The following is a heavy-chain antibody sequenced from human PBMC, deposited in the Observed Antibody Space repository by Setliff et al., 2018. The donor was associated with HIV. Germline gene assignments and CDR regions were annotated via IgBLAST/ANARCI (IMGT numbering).Heavy chain of an antibody. V-gene: IGHV1-18*01. D-gene: IGHD3-3*01. J-gene: IGHJ3*02. CDR3: ARDMGNDYNFWSGYSAPYAFDI. CDR1: GYTFTSYG. CDR2: ISAYNGNT. Sequence: GASVKVSCKASGYTFTSYGISWVRQAPGQGLEWMGWISAYNGNTNYAQKLQGRVTMTTDTSTSTAYMELRSLRSDDTAVYYCARDMGNDYNFWSGYSAPYAFDIWGQGTMVTVSS.